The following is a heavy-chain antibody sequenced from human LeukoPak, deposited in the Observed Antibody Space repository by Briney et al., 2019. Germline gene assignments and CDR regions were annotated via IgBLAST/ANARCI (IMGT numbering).Heavy chain of an antibody. J-gene: IGHJ4*02. D-gene: IGHD3-22*01. CDR1: GGSISSGGYY. Sequence: SETLSLTCTVSGGSISSGGYYWSWIRQHPGKGLEWIGYIYYSGSTYYNPSLKSRVTISVDTSKNQFSLKLSSVAAADTAVYYCAGGYYDSSGYYGFDYWGQGTLVTVSS. V-gene: IGHV4-31*03. CDR2: IYYSGST. CDR3: AGGYYDSSGYYGFDY.